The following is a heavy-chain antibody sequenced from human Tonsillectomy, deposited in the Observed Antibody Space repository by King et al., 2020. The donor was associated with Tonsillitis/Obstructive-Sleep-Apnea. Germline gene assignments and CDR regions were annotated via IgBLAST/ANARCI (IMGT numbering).Heavy chain of an antibody. CDR1: GFTFRRYW. J-gene: IGHJ4*02. CDR2: IKQDGSEK. CDR3: ARDHVHDQ. Sequence: VQLVESGGGLVQPGESLRLSCEASGFTFRRYWMNWVRQAPGIGLEWVASIKQDGSEKYYVDSVKGRFTISRDNAQNSLYLHISSLTAEDTAVYYCARDHVHDQWGQGTLVTVSS. V-gene: IGHV3-7*04.